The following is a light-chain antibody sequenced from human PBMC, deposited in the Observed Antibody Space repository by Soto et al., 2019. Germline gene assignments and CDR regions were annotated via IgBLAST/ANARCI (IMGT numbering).Light chain of an antibody. Sequence: DIQMTQSPSFVSASVGDRVTITCRASQGISSWLAWSQHKPGRAPKLLIHAASNLESGVPSRFSGSGSGTDFTLTISSLQPEDFATYYCQQTTSFPLTFGGGTKVEIK. CDR2: AAS. CDR1: QGISSW. CDR3: QQTTSFPLT. J-gene: IGKJ4*01. V-gene: IGKV1-12*01.